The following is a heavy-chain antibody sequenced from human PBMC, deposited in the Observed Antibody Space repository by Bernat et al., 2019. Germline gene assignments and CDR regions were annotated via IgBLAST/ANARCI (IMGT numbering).Heavy chain of an antibody. CDR2: ISYDGSNK. CDR3: ARVPSGGYDSYYFDY. J-gene: IGHJ4*02. Sequence: QVQLVESGGGVVQPGRSLRLSCAASGFTFSSYAMHWVRQAPGKGLEWVAVISYDGSNKYYADSVKGRFTISRDNSKNTLYLQMNSLRAEDTAVYYCARVPSGGYDSYYFDYWGQGTLVTVSS. V-gene: IGHV3-30-3*01. CDR1: GFTFSSYA. D-gene: IGHD5-12*01.